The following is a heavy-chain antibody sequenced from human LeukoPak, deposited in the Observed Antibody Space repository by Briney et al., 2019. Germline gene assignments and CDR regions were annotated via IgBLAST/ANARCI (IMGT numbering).Heavy chain of an antibody. Sequence: SQTLSLTCTVSGGSISSGDYYWSWIRQPPGKGPEWIGYIYYSGSTYYNPSLKSRVTISVDTSKNQFSLKLSSVTAADTAVYYCASGRGYSSSSRRFDPWGQGTLVTVSS. D-gene: IGHD6-6*01. CDR1: GGSISSGDYY. V-gene: IGHV4-30-4*08. CDR3: ASGRGYSSSSRRFDP. J-gene: IGHJ5*02. CDR2: IYYSGST.